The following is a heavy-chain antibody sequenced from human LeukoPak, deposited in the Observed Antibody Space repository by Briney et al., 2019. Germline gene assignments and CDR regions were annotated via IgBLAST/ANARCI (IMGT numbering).Heavy chain of an antibody. CDR2: IWAHGITK. CDR1: GFTFSGHG. V-gene: IGHV3-33*01. J-gene: IGHJ4*02. D-gene: IGHD2/OR15-2a*01. CDR3: ARDASFYADDY. Sequence: GVSLRLSCVASGFTFSGHGMHWVRQAPGKGLEWVAVIWAHGITKHYADSVKGRFTISRDNSRSTLYLQMTSLTAEDTAIYYCARDASFYADDYWGQGTQVTVSS.